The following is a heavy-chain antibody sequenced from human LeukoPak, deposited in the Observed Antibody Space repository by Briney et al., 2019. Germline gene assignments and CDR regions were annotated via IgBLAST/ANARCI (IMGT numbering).Heavy chain of an antibody. CDR3: AKDLETDPTLMTEFDY. D-gene: IGHD2-21*02. V-gene: IGHV3-23*01. Sequence: PGGSLRLSCAASGFTFSSYAMSWVRQAPGKGLEWVSAISGSGGSTYYADSVKGRFTISRDNSKNTLYLQMNSLRAEDTAVYYCAKDLETDPTLMTEFDYWGQGTLVTVSS. CDR2: ISGSGGST. J-gene: IGHJ4*02. CDR1: GFTFSSYA.